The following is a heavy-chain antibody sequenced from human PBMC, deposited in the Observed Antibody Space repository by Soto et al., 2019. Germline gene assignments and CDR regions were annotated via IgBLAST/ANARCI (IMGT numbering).Heavy chain of an antibody. D-gene: IGHD3-3*01. CDR2: ISTRGSTK. Sequence: GGSLSLSCAASGFTFSSYEMNWARQAPGKGLEWVSYISTRGSTKYYADSVKGRFTISRDDAKNSLYLQMNSLRVEDTAVYYCARAGVTIFGVVADYSGMDVWGQGTTVTVSS. J-gene: IGHJ6*02. CDR3: ARAGVTIFGVVADYSGMDV. CDR1: GFTFSSYE. V-gene: IGHV3-48*03.